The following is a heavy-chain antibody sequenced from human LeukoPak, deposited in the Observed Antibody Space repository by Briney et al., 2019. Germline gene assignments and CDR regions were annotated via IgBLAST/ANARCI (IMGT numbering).Heavy chain of an antibody. J-gene: IGHJ4*02. V-gene: IGHV4-39*01. Sequence: PSETLSLTCTVSGVSISSSNSYWGWIRQPPGKGLEWIGSIYYSGNTYYNASLKSQVSISIDTSKNQFSLKLTSVTAADTAVYYCARGRKLDYDFWSGYGYWGQGTLVTVSS. CDR2: IYYSGNT. CDR3: ARGRKLDYDFWSGYGY. CDR1: GVSISSSNSY. D-gene: IGHD3-3*01.